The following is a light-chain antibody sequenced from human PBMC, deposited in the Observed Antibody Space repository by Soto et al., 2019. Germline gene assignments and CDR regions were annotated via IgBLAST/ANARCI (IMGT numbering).Light chain of an antibody. J-gene: IGKJ5*01. CDR1: QSISSPY. CDR2: GAS. CDR3: QQYNNWPPIT. Sequence: EIVLTQSPGTLSLSPGERATLSCRASQSISSPYLAWYQQKPGQAPRLLIDGASSRATGVPDRFSGSGSGTEFTLTISSLQSEDFAVYYCQQYNNWPPITFGQGTRLEIK. V-gene: IGKV3-20*01.